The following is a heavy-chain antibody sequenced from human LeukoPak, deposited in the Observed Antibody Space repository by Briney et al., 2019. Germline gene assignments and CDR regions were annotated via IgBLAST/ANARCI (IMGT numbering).Heavy chain of an antibody. Sequence: GGSLRLSCAASGFTFSSYAMSWVRQAPGKGLEWLSAISGSGGSTYYADSVKGRFTITRDNSKNTLYLQMNSLRAEDTAVYYCAKEDLFYYYYYMDVWGKGTTVTVSS. V-gene: IGHV3-23*01. CDR1: GFTFSSYA. CDR3: AKEDLFYYYYYMDV. J-gene: IGHJ6*03. CDR2: ISGSGGST.